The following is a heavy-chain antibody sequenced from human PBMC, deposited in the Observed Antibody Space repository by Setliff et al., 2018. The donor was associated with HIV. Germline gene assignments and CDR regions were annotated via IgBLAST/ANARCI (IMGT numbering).Heavy chain of an antibody. J-gene: IGHJ6*03. V-gene: IGHV1-69*13. CDR1: GGTFSSYA. CDR2: IIPIFGTA. Sequence: SVKVSCKASGGTFSSYAISWVRQAPGQGLEWMGGIIPIFGTANYAQKFRGRVTITADESTSTAYMELSSLRSEDTAVYYCARGIRGSSQGYYYYYMDVWGKGTTVTVSS. D-gene: IGHD6-6*01. CDR3: ARGIRGSSQGYYYYYMDV.